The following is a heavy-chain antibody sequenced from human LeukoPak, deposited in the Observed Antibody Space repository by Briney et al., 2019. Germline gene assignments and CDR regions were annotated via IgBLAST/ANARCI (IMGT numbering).Heavy chain of an antibody. CDR3: ARRGGAFALDY. CDR2: SYHSGST. V-gene: IGHV4-38-2*01. D-gene: IGHD3-10*01. CDR1: GYSISSGYY. J-gene: IGHJ4*02. Sequence: SETLSLTCAVSGYSISSGYYWGWIRQPPGKGLEWIGSSYHSGSTYYNPSLKSRLTISVVTSKNHFSLKLSSVTADDTAVYYCARRGGAFALDYWGQGTLVTVSS.